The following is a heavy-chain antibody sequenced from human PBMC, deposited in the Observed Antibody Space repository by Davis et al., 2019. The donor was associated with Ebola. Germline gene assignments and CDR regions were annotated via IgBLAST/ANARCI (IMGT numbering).Heavy chain of an antibody. Sequence: PGGSLRLSCKGSGYSFTTYWIGWVRQMPGKGLEWMGIIYPGDSDTRYSPSFQGQVTISVDKSISTAHLQWSSLKASDTAMYYCARAQNNYNWSPYHFDSWGQGTLVTVSS. D-gene: IGHD1-1*01. CDR3: ARAQNNYNWSPYHFDS. J-gene: IGHJ4*02. CDR2: IYPGDSDT. V-gene: IGHV5-51*01. CDR1: GYSFTTYW.